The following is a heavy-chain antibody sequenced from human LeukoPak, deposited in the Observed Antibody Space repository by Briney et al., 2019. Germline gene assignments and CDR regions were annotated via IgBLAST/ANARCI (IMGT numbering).Heavy chain of an antibody. D-gene: IGHD6-13*01. J-gene: IGHJ4*02. CDR3: ARDYSSSWFFDY. Sequence: GGSLRLSCAASGFTFSSYAMSWVRQAPGKGLEWVAVISYDGSNKYYADSVKGRFTISRDNSKNTLYLQMNSLRAEDTAVYYCARDYSSSWFFDYWGQGTLVTVSS. V-gene: IGHV3-30-3*01. CDR1: GFTFSSYA. CDR2: ISYDGSNK.